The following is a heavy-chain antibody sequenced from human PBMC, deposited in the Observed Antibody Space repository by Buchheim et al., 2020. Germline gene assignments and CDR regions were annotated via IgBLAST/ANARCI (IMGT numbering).Heavy chain of an antibody. CDR1: GFTFSSYS. CDR2: ISSSSSTI. CDR3: ARDPTGYYYYYGMDV. Sequence: EVQLVESGGGLVQPGGSLRLSCAATGFTFSSYSMNWVRQAPGKGLEWVSYISSSSSTIYYADSVKGRFTISRDNAKNSLYLQMNSLRAEDTAVYYCARDPTGYYYYYGMDVWGQGTT. D-gene: IGHD4-11*01. V-gene: IGHV3-48*01. J-gene: IGHJ6*02.